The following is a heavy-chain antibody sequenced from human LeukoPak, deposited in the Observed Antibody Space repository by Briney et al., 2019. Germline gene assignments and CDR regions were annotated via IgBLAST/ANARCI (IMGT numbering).Heavy chain of an antibody. J-gene: IGHJ3*02. CDR1: GYTFTGYY. CDR3: ARAVRSYDAFDI. V-gene: IGHV1-2*02. Sequence: ASVKVSCKASGYTFTGYYMHWVRQAPGQGLGWIGWINPNSGGTNYAQKFHGRVTMTRDTSISTAYMELSRLRSDDTAVYYCARAVRSYDAFDIWGQGTMVTVSS. CDR2: INPNSGGT. D-gene: IGHD1-26*01.